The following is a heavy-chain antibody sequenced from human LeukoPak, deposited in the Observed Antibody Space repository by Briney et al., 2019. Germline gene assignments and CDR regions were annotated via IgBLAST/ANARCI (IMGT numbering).Heavy chain of an antibody. CDR1: GFTFNIYA. D-gene: IGHD4-11*01. Sequence: PGGSLRLSCAASGFTFNIYAMHWVRQAPGKGLEWVAVTSHDGGIKYYADSVKGRFTISRANSKNTLYLQMKSLRVDDTAVYYCAKSVEHSNYRKFHDWGQGTLVTVSS. J-gene: IGHJ4*02. V-gene: IGHV3-30*07. CDR3: AKSVEHSNYRKFHD. CDR2: TSHDGGIK.